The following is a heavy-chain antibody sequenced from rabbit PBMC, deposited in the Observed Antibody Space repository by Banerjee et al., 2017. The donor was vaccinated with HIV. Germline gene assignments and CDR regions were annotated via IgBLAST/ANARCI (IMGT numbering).Heavy chain of an antibody. CDR2: IYPDYGST. D-gene: IGHD4-1*01. Sequence: QEQLVESGGGLVTLGGSLKLSCKASGIDFSSYGISWVRQAPGKGLEWIAYIYPDYGSTNYASWVNGRFTISLDNAQNTVFLQMNSLTAADTATYFCAREIGRSGWALNLWGQGTLVTVS. CDR3: AREIGRSGWALNL. J-gene: IGHJ4*01. CDR1: GIDFSSYG. V-gene: IGHV1S47*01.